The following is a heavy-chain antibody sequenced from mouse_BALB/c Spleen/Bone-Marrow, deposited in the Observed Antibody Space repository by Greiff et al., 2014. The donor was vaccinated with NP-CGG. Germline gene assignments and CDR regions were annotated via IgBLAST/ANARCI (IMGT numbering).Heavy chain of an antibody. CDR2: INPGSGGT. J-gene: IGHJ2*01. V-gene: IGHV1-54*01. CDR3: ARRDGSYFDY. CDR1: GYASTNYL. Sequence: VQLQQSGAELVRPGTSVKVSCKASGYASTNYLIEWVKQRPGQGLEWIGMINPGSGGTNYNEKFKGKATLTADKSSSTAYMQLSSLTTDDSAVYFCARRDGSYFDYWGQGTTLTVSS. D-gene: IGHD3-3*01.